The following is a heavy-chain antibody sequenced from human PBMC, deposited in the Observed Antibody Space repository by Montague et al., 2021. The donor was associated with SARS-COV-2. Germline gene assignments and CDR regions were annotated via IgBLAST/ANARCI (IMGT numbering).Heavy chain of an antibody. D-gene: IGHD3-10*01. V-gene: IGHV3-53*01. CDR1: GFTVSSNH. CDR3: ARERRGSFYFDY. J-gene: IGHJ4*02. Sequence: SLRLSCAASGFTVSSNHMTWVRQAPGKGLEWVVVLYIGENTYYADSVKGRFTVSRDNSKNSVYLQMNNLRAEDTAVYYCARERRGSFYFDYWGQGTLVTVSS. CDR2: LYIGENT.